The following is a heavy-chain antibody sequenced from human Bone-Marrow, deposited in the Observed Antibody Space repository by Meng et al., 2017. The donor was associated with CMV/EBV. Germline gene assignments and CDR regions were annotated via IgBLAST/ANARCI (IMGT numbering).Heavy chain of an antibody. CDR1: GFTFNNYA. CDR3: ARDNSVVISVWDGMDV. Sequence: GESLKISCAASGFTFNNYAMSWVRQAPGKGLEWVSGITGRGSITYYADSAKGRFTISRDNSKNTLYLQMNSLRAEDTAVYYCARDNSVVISVWDGMDVWGQGTTVTVSS. CDR2: ITGRGSIT. D-gene: IGHD4-23*01. J-gene: IGHJ6*02. V-gene: IGHV3-23*01.